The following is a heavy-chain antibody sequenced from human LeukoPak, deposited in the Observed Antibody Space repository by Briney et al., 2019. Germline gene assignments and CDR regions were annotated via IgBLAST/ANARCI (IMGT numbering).Heavy chain of an antibody. V-gene: IGHV3-48*03. CDR1: GFTFSSYE. CDR2: ISSSGNTI. D-gene: IGHD3-10*01. J-gene: IGHJ4*02. CDR3: AKDRRDPLSNYYGSGTGEALDY. Sequence: PGGSLRLSCAASGFTFSSYEMNWVRQAPGKGLEWVSYISSSGNTIYYADSVKGRFTSSRDNVKNSLYLQMNSLRAEDTAVYYCAKDRRDPLSNYYGSGTGEALDYWGQGTLVTVSS.